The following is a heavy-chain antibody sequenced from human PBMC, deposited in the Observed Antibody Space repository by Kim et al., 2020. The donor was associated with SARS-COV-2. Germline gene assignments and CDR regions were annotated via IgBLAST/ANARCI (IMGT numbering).Heavy chain of an antibody. J-gene: IGHJ4*02. D-gene: IGHD3-10*02. CDR1: GFTFRSHG. CDR3: AKVLTAGYCNAGGGYVPLDY. V-gene: IGHV3-30*18. Sequence: GGSLRLSCAASGFTFRSHGMHWVRQAPGKGLEWVAGITYDGNNTYYSDSVKGRFTFSSENSRNTLHLQMSAMRVEDTAVYYCAKVLTAGYCNAGGGYVPLDYWGQGTLVTV. CDR2: ITYDGNNT.